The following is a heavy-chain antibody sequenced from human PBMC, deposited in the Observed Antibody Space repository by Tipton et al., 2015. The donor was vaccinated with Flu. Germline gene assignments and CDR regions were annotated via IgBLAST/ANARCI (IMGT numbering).Heavy chain of an antibody. CDR1: GYSINTGYF. D-gene: IGHD3-10*01. CDR3: ARLTYYYGSGTSDS. Sequence: TLSLTCAVSGYSINTGYFWGWIRQPPGKGFEWIGGISHSGRTYYNPSLKTRVTISVDTSKTHFSLKLSSVTAAETAVYYCARLTYYYGSGTSDSWGQGTLVTVSS. V-gene: IGHV4-38-2*01. J-gene: IGHJ4*02. CDR2: ISHSGRT.